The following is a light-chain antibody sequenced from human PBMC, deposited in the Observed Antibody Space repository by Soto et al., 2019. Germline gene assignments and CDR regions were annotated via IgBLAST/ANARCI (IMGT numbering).Light chain of an antibody. J-gene: IGLJ2*01. V-gene: IGLV2-14*01. CDR3: SSYIRNTSLVI. CDR1: SNDVGAYNY. Sequence: QSALTQPASVSGSPGQSITISCTGTSNDVGAYNYVSWYQQHPGKAPKLMIYEVNNRPSGVSNRFSGSKSGYTASLTISGLQAEDEADYFCSSYIRNTSLVIFGGGTKVTVL. CDR2: EVN.